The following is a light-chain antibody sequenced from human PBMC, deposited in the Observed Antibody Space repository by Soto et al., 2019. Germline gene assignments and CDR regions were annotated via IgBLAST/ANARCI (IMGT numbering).Light chain of an antibody. CDR3: QQYNNWPKT. CDR1: QSVSGN. V-gene: IGKV3-15*01. Sequence: EIVMTQSQATLSVSPGERATLSCRASQSVSGNFAWYQQKPGQAPRLLIYGASARATGIPARFSGSGSGTEFTLTISSLQSEDFAVYYCQQYNNWPKTFGQGTKVVIK. J-gene: IGKJ1*01. CDR2: GAS.